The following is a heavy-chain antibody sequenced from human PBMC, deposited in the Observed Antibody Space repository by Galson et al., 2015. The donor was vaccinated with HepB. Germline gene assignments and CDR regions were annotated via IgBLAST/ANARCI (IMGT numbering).Heavy chain of an antibody. J-gene: IGHJ4*02. Sequence: PALVKPTQTLTLTCTFSGFSLSTSGAGVGWIRQPPGKALEWLALIYWDDDKRYSPSLKSRLTITKDTSKNQVVLTMTNMDPVDTATYYCAHTGGSGSYGDWGQGTLVTVSS. V-gene: IGHV2-5*02. CDR1: GFSLSTSGAG. CDR2: IYWDDDK. CDR3: AHTGGSGSYGD. D-gene: IGHD3-10*01.